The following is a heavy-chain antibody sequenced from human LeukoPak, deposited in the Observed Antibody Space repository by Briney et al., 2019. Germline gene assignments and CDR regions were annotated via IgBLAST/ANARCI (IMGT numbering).Heavy chain of an antibody. J-gene: IGHJ4*02. CDR1: GGSFSGYY. CDR2: INHSGST. Sequence: SETLSLTCAVYGGSFSGYYWSWIRQPPGKGLEWIGEINHSGSTNYNPSLKSRVTISVDTSKNQFSLKLSSVTAADTAVYYCARGIGSYGNTIFDYWGQGTLVTVSS. V-gene: IGHV4-34*01. D-gene: IGHD5-18*01. CDR3: ARGIGSYGNTIFDY.